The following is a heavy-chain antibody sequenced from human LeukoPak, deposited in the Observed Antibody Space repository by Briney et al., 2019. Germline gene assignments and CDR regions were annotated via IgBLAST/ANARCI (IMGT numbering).Heavy chain of an antibody. CDR1: GFTFSNYA. J-gene: IGHJ4*02. CDR3: SKWGDYDVLTGYYDSDF. V-gene: IGHV3-23*01. Sequence: GASLRLSCATSGFTFSNYAMSWVRQAPGKGLEWVSAIVGSGGSTYYADSVKGRFTISRDNSKNTLFLQMNSLRVEDTALYYCSKWGDYDVLTGYYDSDFWGQGTLVTVSS. CDR2: IVGSGGST. D-gene: IGHD3-9*01.